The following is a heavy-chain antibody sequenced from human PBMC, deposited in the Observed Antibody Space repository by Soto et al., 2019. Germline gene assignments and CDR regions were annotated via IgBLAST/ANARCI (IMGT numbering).Heavy chain of an antibody. CDR3: EKDLRYDILTGYHPIDY. J-gene: IGHJ4*02. V-gene: IGHV3-23*01. D-gene: IGHD3-9*01. CDR2: SSGSGGST. CDR1: GFTFSSYA. Sequence: PGGSLRLSCAASGFTFSSYAMSWVRQAPGKGLEWVSASSGSGGSTYYADSVKGRFTISRDHSKNTLYLQMKSLRAEDTAVYYCEKDLRYDILTGYHPIDYWGQRNLVTVS.